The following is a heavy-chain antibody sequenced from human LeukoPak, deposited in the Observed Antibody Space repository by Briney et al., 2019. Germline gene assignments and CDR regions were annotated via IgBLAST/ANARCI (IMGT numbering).Heavy chain of an antibody. CDR2: ISPTGSTT. Sequence: GGSLRLSCTASGFSFSGHWMHWARQLPGKGLVWVSRISPTGSTTSYADSVKGRFTASRDNAKNTLYLQVNNLRAEDTAVYYCARGPNSNWSGLDFWGQGTLLTVSS. CDR1: GFSFSGHW. V-gene: IGHV3-74*01. D-gene: IGHD6-6*01. CDR3: ARGPNSNWSGLDF. J-gene: IGHJ4*02.